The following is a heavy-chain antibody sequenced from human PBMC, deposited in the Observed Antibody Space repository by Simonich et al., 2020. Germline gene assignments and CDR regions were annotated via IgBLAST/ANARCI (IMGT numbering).Heavy chain of an antibody. J-gene: IGHJ5*02. V-gene: IGHV1-2*02. CDR2: TNPNRGGN. D-gene: IGHD6-13*01. Sequence: QVQLVQSGAEVKKPGASVKVSCKASGYTFTGYYMHWVRQAPGQGVDWMGWTNPNRGGNNYEQNFQGRGTRTRDTSISTAYMELSRLRSDDTAVYYCAREEANGYSSSWNWFDPWGQGTLVTVSS. CDR1: GYTFTGYY. CDR3: AREEANGYSSSWNWFDP.